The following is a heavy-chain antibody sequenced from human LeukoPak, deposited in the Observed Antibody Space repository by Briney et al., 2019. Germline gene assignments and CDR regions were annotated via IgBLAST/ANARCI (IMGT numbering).Heavy chain of an antibody. V-gene: IGHV4-59*01. D-gene: IGHD3-3*01. CDR2: IYYSGST. CDR3: AKNGQSGFSFDP. CDR1: GGSISRYF. Sequence: SETLSLTCTVSGGSISRYFWTWVRQPPGKGLEWIGYIYYSGSTNYNPSLKSRVTISVDTSKNQFSLKLSSVTAADTAVYYCAKNGQSGFSFDPWGQGTLVTVSS. J-gene: IGHJ5*02.